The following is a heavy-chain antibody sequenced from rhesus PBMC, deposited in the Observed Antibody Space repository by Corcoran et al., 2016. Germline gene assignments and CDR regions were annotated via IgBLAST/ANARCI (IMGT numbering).Heavy chain of an antibody. D-gene: IGHD3-28*01. V-gene: IGHV3-201*01. CDR3: ARAPYYDSGYFGGYFDL. CDR1: GFTFDVSA. J-gene: IGHJ2*01. Sequence: EVQLVESGGGVVQPGGSLRPSCAAPGFTFDVSAMHWVPKAPGKGLEWVYGIVWSVGSTYYADAVKGQVTISRDNAKNSLYLQMGSLRAEDTALYYCARAPYYDSGYFGGYFDLWGPGTPITISS. CDR2: IVWSVGST.